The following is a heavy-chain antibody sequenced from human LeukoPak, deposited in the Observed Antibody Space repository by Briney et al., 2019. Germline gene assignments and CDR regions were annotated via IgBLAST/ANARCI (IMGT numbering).Heavy chain of an antibody. CDR3: ARDYKYAFDN. CDR2: IGIDSGNT. D-gene: IGHD5-24*01. J-gene: IGHJ4*02. Sequence: PGRSLRLSCAASGFTFSDYSMNWVRQAPGKGLEWISYIGIDSGNTNYAVSVKGRFTISGDKAKNSLYLQMNSLRVEDTAVYYCARDYKYAFDNWGQGTLVTVSS. V-gene: IGHV3-48*01. CDR1: GFTFSDYS.